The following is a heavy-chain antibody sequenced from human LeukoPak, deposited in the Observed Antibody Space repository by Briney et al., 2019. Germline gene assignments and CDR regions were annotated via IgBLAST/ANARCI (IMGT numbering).Heavy chain of an antibody. V-gene: IGHV3-74*01. J-gene: IGHJ5*02. CDR2: INSDGSST. CDR3: ARERIAAHNWFDP. CDR1: GFTFSSYW. Sequence: GGSLRLSCAASGFTFSSYWMHWVRQAPGKGLVWVSRINSDGSSTSYADSVKGRFTISRDNAKNTLYLQMNSLRAEDTAVYYCARERIAAHNWFDPWGQGTLVTVSS. D-gene: IGHD6-6*01.